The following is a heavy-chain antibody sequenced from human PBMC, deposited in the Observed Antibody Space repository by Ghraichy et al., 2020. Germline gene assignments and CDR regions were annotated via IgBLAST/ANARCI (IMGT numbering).Heavy chain of an antibody. Sequence: SETLSLTCTVSGGSIRLYYWSWLRQPAGKGLEWIGYIFYTGDINYNPSLKSRVTMSVDTSKSQFSLHLRSVSAADTAVYYCARDLQSGSSRLSSYGLAVWGQGTTVTVFS. D-gene: IGHD1-26*01. CDR2: IFYTGDI. J-gene: IGHJ6*02. CDR3: ARDLQSGSSRLSSYGLAV. V-gene: IGHV4-59*01. CDR1: GGSIRLYY.